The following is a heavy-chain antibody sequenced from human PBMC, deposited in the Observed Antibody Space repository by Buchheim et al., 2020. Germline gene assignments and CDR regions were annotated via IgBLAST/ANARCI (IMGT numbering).Heavy chain of an antibody. J-gene: IGHJ6*03. CDR3: VKVYYYMDV. V-gene: IGHV3-48*03. CDR1: GFPFSQDE. CDR2: ISGDSTTI. Sequence: EVQLVESGGGLVQPGGSLRISCAASGFPFSQDEMNWVRQAPGKGLEWVAAISGDSTTIYYAYSVKGRFTISRDNAETSLYLQMNSLRAEDTAIYYCVKVYYYMDVWGKGTT.